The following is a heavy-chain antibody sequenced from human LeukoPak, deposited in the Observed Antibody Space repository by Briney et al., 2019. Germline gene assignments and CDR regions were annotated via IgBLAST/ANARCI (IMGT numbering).Heavy chain of an antibody. V-gene: IGHV4-34*01. CDR3: ARGFRGDNFDY. D-gene: IGHD7-27*01. CDR2: INHSGST. J-gene: IGHJ4*02. CDR1: GGSFSGYY. Sequence: SETLSLTCAVYGGSFSGYYWSWIRQPPGKGLERIGEINHSGSTNYNPSLKGRVTISVDTSKNQFSLKLSSVTAADTAVYFCARGFRGDNFDYWGQGTLVTVSS.